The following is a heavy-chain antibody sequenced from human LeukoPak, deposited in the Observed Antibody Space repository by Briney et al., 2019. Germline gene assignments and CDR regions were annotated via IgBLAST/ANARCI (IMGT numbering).Heavy chain of an antibody. CDR1: GYTFTGYY. J-gene: IGHJ4*02. CDR2: INPNSGGT. Sequence: GASVKVSCKASGYTFTGYYMHWVRQAPGQGLEWMGRINPNSGGTNYAQKFQGRVTMTRDTSISTAHMELSRLRSDDTAVYYCARDLGSSSSGGGYYFDYWGQGTLVTVSS. V-gene: IGHV1-2*06. CDR3: ARDLGSSSSGGGYYFDY. D-gene: IGHD6-6*01.